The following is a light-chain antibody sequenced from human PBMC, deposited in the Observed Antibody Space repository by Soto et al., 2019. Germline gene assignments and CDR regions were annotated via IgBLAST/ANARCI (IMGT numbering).Light chain of an antibody. Sequence: QSALTQPASVSGSPGQSITISCTGTSSNIGTYDLVSWYQQYPGKAPKLIIYEVTRRPSGVSYRFSGSKSGNTASLTISGLRPEDEAVYHCCSYAGSYTHWVFGGGTKLTVL. CDR3: CSYAGSYTHWV. V-gene: IGLV2-23*02. CDR1: SSNIGTYDL. J-gene: IGLJ3*02. CDR2: EVT.